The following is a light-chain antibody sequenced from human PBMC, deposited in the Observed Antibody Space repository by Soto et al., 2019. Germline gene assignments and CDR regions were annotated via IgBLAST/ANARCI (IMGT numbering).Light chain of an antibody. CDR2: DVS. V-gene: IGKV3-15*01. Sequence: ETVLTQSPATLSVSPGERATLSCRASETVSTNLAWYQQKPGQAPRLLIYDVSTGATGIPARFSGRGSGTEFTLTITSLQSEDFAVYYCQQYNTWPQTFGQGTKVEIK. CDR3: QQYNTWPQT. J-gene: IGKJ1*01. CDR1: ETVSTN.